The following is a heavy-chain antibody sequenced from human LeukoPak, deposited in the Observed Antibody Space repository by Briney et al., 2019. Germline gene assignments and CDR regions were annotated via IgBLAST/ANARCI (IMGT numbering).Heavy chain of an antibody. D-gene: IGHD3-22*01. CDR3: AKDYYYYDSSGLDDY. CDR2: ISGSGGST. J-gene: IGHJ4*02. CDR1: GFTLSSYA. Sequence: GGSLRLSCAASGFTLSSYAMSWVRQAPGKGLEWVAAISGSGGSTYYADSVKGRFTISRDNSKNTLYLQMNSLRAEDTAVYYCAKDYYYYDSSGLDDYWGQGTLVTVSS. V-gene: IGHV3-23*01.